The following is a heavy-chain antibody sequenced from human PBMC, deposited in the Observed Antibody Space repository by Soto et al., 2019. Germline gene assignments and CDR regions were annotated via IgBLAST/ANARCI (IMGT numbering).Heavy chain of an antibody. CDR2: IIPIFGTA. V-gene: IGHV1-69*12. CDR1: GGTFSSYA. Sequence: QVQLVQSGAEVKKPGSSVKVSCKASGGTFSSYAISWVRQAPGQGLEWMGGIIPIFGTANYAQKFQGRVTITADESTSTAYMELSSLRSEDTAVYYCAGGGGIAAAGTRGWYYYGMDVWGQGTTVTVSS. D-gene: IGHD6-13*01. CDR3: AGGGGIAAAGTRGWYYYGMDV. J-gene: IGHJ6*02.